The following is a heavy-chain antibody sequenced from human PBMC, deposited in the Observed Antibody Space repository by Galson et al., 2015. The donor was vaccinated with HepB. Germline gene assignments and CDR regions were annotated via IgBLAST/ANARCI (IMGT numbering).Heavy chain of an antibody. D-gene: IGHD6-19*01. Sequence: SLRLSCAASGSTFSYYAMSWVRQAPGKGLEWVSAITPSGDNTYSADSMKGRFTISRDNSQNTLFLQMYSLRADDTAIYFCAKVFPEKTDGWYRQALYYFDSWGQGTRVTVSS. CDR1: GSTFSYYA. J-gene: IGHJ4*02. CDR3: AKVFPEKTDGWYRQALYYFDS. V-gene: IGHV3-23*01. CDR2: ITPSGDNT.